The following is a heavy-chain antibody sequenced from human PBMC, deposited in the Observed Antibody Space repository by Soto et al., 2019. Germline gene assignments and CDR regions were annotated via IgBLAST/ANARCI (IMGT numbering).Heavy chain of an antibody. V-gene: IGHV3-7*01. CDR3: ARGLSGTYYDILTGFDY. D-gene: IGHD3-9*01. Sequence: GGSLRLSCAASGFTFSSYWMSWVRQAPGKGLEWVANIKQDGSEKYYVDSVKGRFTISRDNAKNSLYLQMNSLRAEDTAVYYCARGLSGTYYDILTGFDYWGQGTLVTVSS. J-gene: IGHJ4*02. CDR1: GFTFSSYW. CDR2: IKQDGSEK.